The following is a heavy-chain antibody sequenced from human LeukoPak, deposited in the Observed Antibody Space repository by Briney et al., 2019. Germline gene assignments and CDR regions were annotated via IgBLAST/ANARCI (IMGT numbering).Heavy chain of an antibody. Sequence: PGGSLRLSCSASRFTFSSSLMFWVRQAPGKGPEYVAAISANGGSTYHTDKVYGRFSISRDNSQNTLYLQMSRLRAEDNAVYYCVKDNGQGGFDYWGRGTLVTVSS. CDR3: VKDNGQGGFDY. CDR1: RFTFSSSL. J-gene: IGHJ4*02. V-gene: IGHV3-64D*09. CDR2: ISANGGST. D-gene: IGHD3-16*01.